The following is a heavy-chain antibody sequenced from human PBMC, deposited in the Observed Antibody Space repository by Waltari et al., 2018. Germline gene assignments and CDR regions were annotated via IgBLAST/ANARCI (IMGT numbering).Heavy chain of an antibody. CDR2: INHIGST. V-gene: IGHV4-34*01. CDR3: ARLRVYCSGGSCYRSFDY. D-gene: IGHD2-15*01. Sequence: QVQLQQWGAGLLKPSETLSLTCAVYGGSFSGYYWSWIRQPPGKGLEWIGEINHIGSTNDNTSLKSRGTISVDTSKNQFSLKLSSVTAADTAVYYCARLRVYCSGGSCYRSFDYWGQGTLVTVSS. CDR1: GGSFSGYY. J-gene: IGHJ4*02.